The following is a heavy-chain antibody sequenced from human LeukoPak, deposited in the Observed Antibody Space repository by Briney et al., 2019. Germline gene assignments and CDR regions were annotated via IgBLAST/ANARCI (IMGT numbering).Heavy chain of an antibody. J-gene: IGHJ5*02. Sequence: GGSLRLSCAASGFTFSTYEMSWVRQAPGKGLEWVSAISGSGGNTYYADSVKGRFTISRDHSKNTLNLQMNSLRAEDTAVYYCARDQIGYCSSTSCFRGFDPWGQGTLVTVSS. CDR3: ARDQIGYCSSTSCFRGFDP. V-gene: IGHV3-23*01. CDR1: GFTFSTYE. CDR2: ISGSGGNT. D-gene: IGHD2-2*01.